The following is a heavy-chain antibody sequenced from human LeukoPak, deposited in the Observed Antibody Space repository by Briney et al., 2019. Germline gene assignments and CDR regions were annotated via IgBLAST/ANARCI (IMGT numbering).Heavy chain of an antibody. CDR2: ISYDGSNK. CDR1: GFTFSNYG. Sequence: PGGSLRLSCAGSGFTFSNYGMHWVRQAPGKGLEWVTLISYDGSNKYYADSVKGRFTISRDNSKNTLYLQMNSLRAEDTAVYYCAKFGVSITMVPLYYFDYWGQGNPGHRLL. V-gene: IGHV3-30*18. CDR3: AKFGVSITMVPLYYFDY. D-gene: IGHD3-10*01. J-gene: IGHJ4*02.